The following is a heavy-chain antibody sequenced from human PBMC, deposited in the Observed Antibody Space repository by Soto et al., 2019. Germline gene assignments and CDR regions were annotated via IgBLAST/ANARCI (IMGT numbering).Heavy chain of an antibody. CDR3: ARAGSENDY. D-gene: IGHD3-10*01. J-gene: IGHJ4*02. CDR2: IKEDGSER. Sequence: GGSLRLSCAASGFTFSNYWMSWVRQAPGKGLEWVANIKEDGSERNHVGSVKGRLTISRDNAKNSLYLQLNSLRAEDTAVYYCARAGSENDYWGQGTLVTVSS. V-gene: IGHV3-7*05. CDR1: GFTFSNYW.